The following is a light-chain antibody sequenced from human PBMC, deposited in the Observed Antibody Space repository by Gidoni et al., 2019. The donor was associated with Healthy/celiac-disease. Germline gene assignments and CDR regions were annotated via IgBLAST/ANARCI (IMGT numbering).Light chain of an antibody. J-gene: IGKJ3*01. Sequence: IQMTHSPSSLSASVGDRVTITCRASQSISSYLNWYQQKPGKAPKLLIYAASSLQSGVPSRFSGSGSGTDFTLTISSLQPEDFETYYCQQSYSTLFTFGPGTKVDIK. CDR1: QSISSY. CDR2: AAS. CDR3: QQSYSTLFT. V-gene: IGKV1-39*01.